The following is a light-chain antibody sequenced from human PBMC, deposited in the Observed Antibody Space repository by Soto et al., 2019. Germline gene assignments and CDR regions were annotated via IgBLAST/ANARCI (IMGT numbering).Light chain of an antibody. CDR3: QQRSNWPLT. J-gene: IGKJ4*01. Sequence: EIVLTQSPATLSLSPGERATLSCRASQSVSRSIAWYQQKPGQSPSLLIYDASNRATGVPARFSGSGSGTDFILTISGLEPEDSAVYYCQQRSNWPLTFGGGTKVDIK. CDR2: DAS. V-gene: IGKV3-11*01. CDR1: QSVSRS.